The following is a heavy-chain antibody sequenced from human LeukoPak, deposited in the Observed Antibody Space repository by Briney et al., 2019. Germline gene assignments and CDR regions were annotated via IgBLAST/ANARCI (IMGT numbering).Heavy chain of an antibody. Sequence: SETLSPTCAVYGGSFSGYYWSWIRQPPGKGLEWIGETNHSGSTNYNPSLKSRVTISVDTSKNQFSLKLSSVTAADTAVYYCARAEATYYNIYWGQGTLVTVSS. D-gene: IGHD3-9*01. V-gene: IGHV4-34*01. J-gene: IGHJ4*02. CDR1: GGSFSGYY. CDR3: ARAEATYYNIY. CDR2: TNHSGST.